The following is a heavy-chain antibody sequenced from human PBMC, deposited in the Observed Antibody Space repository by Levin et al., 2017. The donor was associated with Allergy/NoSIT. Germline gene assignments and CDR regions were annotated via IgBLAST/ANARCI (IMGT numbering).Heavy chain of an antibody. Sequence: LSLTCAASGFTFSSYGMHWVRQAPGKGLEWVAVISYDGSNKYYADSAKGRFTISRDNSKNTLYLQMNSLRAEDTAVYYCAKDESPGITMIRGAESGFDYWGQGTLVTVSS. D-gene: IGHD3-10*01. CDR1: GFTFSSYG. V-gene: IGHV3-30*18. CDR2: ISYDGSNK. J-gene: IGHJ4*02. CDR3: AKDESPGITMIRGAESGFDY.